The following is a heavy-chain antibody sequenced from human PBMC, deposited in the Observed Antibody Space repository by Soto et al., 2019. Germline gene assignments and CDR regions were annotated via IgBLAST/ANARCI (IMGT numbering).Heavy chain of an antibody. V-gene: IGHV1-69*06. J-gene: IGHJ4*02. CDR3: ARWKHKTYHDFWSGYYDY. CDR2: IIPIFGTA. D-gene: IGHD3-3*01. CDR1: GGTFSSYA. Sequence: QVQLVQSGAEVKKPGSSVKVSCKASGGTFSSYAISWVRQAPGQGLEWMGGIIPIFGTANYAQKFQGRVTITADKSTSTAYMELSSLRSEDTAVYYCARWKHKTYHDFWSGYYDYWGQGTLVTVSS.